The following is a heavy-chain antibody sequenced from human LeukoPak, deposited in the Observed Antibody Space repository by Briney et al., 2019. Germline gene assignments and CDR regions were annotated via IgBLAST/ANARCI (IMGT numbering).Heavy chain of an antibody. V-gene: IGHV3-48*01. D-gene: IGHD2/OR15-2a*01. CDR2: ISSSSSTI. Sequence: GGSLRLSCAASGFTFSSYSMNWVRQAPGKGLEWVSYISSSSSTIYYADSVKGRFTISRDNAKNSLYLQMNSLRAEDTAVYYCAKVPLYGATSSFYFDYWGQGTLVTVSS. CDR1: GFTFSSYS. CDR3: AKVPLYGATSSFYFDY. J-gene: IGHJ4*02.